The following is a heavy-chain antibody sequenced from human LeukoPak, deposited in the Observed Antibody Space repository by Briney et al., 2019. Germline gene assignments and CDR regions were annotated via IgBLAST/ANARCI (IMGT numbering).Heavy chain of an antibody. J-gene: IGHJ4*02. V-gene: IGHV4-59*01. CDR1: GGSISSYY. CDR2: NHYSGST. D-gene: IGHD7-27*01. Sequence: SETLSLTCTVPGGSISSYYWSWIRQPPGKGLEWIGYNHYSGSTNYNPSLRSRVTILVDTSKNQFSLKLTSVTAADTAVYYCAGTGLFFDYWSQGTLVTVSS. CDR3: AGTGLFFDY.